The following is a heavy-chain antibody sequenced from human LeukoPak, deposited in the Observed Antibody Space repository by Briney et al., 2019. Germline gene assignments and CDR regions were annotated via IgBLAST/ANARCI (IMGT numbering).Heavy chain of an antibody. Sequence: ASVKVSCKASGYTFTGYYMQWVRQAPGQGLEWMGWINPNSGGTNYAQNFQGRVTMTRDTSISTAYMELSRLRFDDTAVYYCARSFEWSFYFDYWGQGSPVTVSS. J-gene: IGHJ4*02. D-gene: IGHD2-8*01. V-gene: IGHV1-2*02. CDR1: GYTFTGYY. CDR2: INPNSGGT. CDR3: ARSFEWSFYFDY.